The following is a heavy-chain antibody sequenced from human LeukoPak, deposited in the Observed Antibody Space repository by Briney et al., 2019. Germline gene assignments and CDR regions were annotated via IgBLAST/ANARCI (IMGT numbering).Heavy chain of an antibody. CDR3: ARVLGCTNGVCPYYYYYYMDV. Sequence: GGSLTLSCAASGFTFDDYGMSWVRQAPGKGVEWVSGINWNGGSTGYADSVKGRFTISRDNAKNSLYLQMNSLRAEDTALYYCARVLGCTNGVCPYYYYYYMDVWGKGTTVTVSS. D-gene: IGHD2-8*01. V-gene: IGHV3-20*04. J-gene: IGHJ6*03. CDR2: INWNGGST. CDR1: GFTFDDYG.